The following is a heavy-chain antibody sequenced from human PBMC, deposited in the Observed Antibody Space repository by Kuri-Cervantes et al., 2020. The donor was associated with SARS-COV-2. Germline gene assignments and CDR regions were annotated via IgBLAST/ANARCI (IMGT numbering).Heavy chain of an antibody. CDR3: ASSSGWYMAGTDY. J-gene: IGHJ4*02. CDR1: GGSFSGYYW. CDR2: INSDGSST. Sequence: GGSLRLSCAVYGGSFSGYYWMHWVRQAPGKGLVWVSRINSDGSSTSYADSVKGRFTISRDNAKNTLYLQMNSLRAEDTAVYYCASSSGWYMAGTDYWGQGTLVTVSS. D-gene: IGHD6-19*01. V-gene: IGHV3-74*01.